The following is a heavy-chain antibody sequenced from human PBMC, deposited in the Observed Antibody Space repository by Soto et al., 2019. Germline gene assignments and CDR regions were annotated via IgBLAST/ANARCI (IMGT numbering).Heavy chain of an antibody. V-gene: IGHV3-53*01. CDR2: IYSGGST. J-gene: IGHJ6*01. D-gene: IGHD6-13*01. CDR1: GFTVSSNY. CDR3: ARDTPRYSCSWHHKWYGMDV. Sequence: GGSLRLSCAASGFTVSSNYMSWVRQAPGKGLEWVSVIYSGGSTYYPDSVKGRFTISRDNSKNTLYLQMNSLRAEDTAVYYCARDTPRYSCSWHHKWYGMDVWGQGTTVTVSS.